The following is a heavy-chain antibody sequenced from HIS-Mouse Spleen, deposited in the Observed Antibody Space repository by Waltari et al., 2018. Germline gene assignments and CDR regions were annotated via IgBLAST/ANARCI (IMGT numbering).Heavy chain of an antibody. V-gene: IGHV1-2*02. Sequence: QVQLVQSGAEVKKPGASVKVSCKASGYTFTSYGISWVRQAPGQGLEWMGWINPNRCGTNYAQKFQGRVTRTRDTSISTAYMELSRLRSDDTAVYYCARALGYYFDYWGQGTLVTVSS. J-gene: IGHJ4*02. D-gene: IGHD7-27*01. CDR3: ARALGYYFDY. CDR1: GYTFTSYG. CDR2: INPNRCGT.